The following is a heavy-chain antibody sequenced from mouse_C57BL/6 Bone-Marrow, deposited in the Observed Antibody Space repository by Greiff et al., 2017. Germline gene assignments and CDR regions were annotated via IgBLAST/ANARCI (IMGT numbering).Heavy chain of an antibody. D-gene: IGHD4-1*01. J-gene: IGHJ4*01. CDR2: ISDGGSYT. CDR3: ARDQAGTDYAMDY. Sequence: VQLKQSGGGLVKPGGSLKLSCAASGFTFSSYAMSWVRQTPEKRLEWVATISDGGSYTYYPDNVKGRFTISRDNAKNNLYLQMSHLKSEDTAMYYCARDQAGTDYAMDYWGQGTSVTVSS. V-gene: IGHV5-4*01. CDR1: GFTFSSYA.